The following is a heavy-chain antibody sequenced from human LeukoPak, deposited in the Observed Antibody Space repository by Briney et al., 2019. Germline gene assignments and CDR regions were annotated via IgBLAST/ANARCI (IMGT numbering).Heavy chain of an antibody. D-gene: IGHD2-15*01. Sequence: GGSLRLSCAASGFXFSSYNMNWVRQAPGKGLEWISFISSSSSIYYADSVKGRFTISRDNAKNSPYLQMNSLRDEDTAVFYCARQRQGSFDYWGQGTLVTVSS. CDR1: GFXFSSYN. CDR2: ISSSSSI. V-gene: IGHV3-48*02. CDR3: ARQRQGSFDY. J-gene: IGHJ4*02.